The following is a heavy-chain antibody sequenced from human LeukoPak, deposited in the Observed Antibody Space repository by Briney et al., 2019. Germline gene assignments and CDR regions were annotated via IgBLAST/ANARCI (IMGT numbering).Heavy chain of an antibody. CDR1: GISVNTAW. V-gene: IGHV3-15*01. CDR3: TTDFRV. D-gene: IGHD3-10*01. J-gene: IGHJ1*01. CDR2: IKSENDGGTI. Sequence: GGSLRLSCAASGISVNTAWMNWVRQAPGKGLEYIGRIKSENDGGTIYYAAPVEGRFTISRDDSRNTLYLQMNSLKIEGTALYYCTTDFRVWGQGSLVTVSS.